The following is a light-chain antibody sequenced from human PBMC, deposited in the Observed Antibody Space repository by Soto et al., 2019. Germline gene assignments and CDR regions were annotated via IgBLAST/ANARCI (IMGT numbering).Light chain of an antibody. CDR1: SSDVGKYKF. V-gene: IGLV2-23*01. J-gene: IGLJ3*02. Sequence: QSALTQPASVSGSPGQSISVSCTGTSSDVGKYKFVSWYQQHPGKAPKLLIYEGTKRPSGVSNRFSGSKSGNTASLTISGLQAEDEADCYCCSHAGGGTLVFGGGTKLTVL. CDR2: EGT. CDR3: CSHAGGGTLV.